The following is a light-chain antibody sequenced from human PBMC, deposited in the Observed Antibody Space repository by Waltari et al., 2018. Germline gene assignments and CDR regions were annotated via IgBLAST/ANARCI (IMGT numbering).Light chain of an antibody. CDR2: AAA. Sequence: AIQMTQSPASLSASVGDRVIIRFRASQNIGNDLAWFQQKPGKAPMLLIYAAATLQSGVPSRFSGSGSGTDFTLTVSSLQPEDFATYYCLQDFSYPLTFGQGTRVDIK. CDR1: QNIGND. J-gene: IGKJ1*01. CDR3: LQDFSYPLT. V-gene: IGKV1-6*01.